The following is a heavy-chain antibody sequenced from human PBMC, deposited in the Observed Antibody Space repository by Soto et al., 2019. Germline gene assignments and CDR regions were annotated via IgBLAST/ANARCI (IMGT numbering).Heavy chain of an antibody. V-gene: IGHV4-30-2*01. CDR3: ARGGSSWFFDY. Sequence: PSETLSLTCAVSGGSISSGGYSWSWIRQPPGKGLEWIGYIYHSGSTYYNPSLKSRVTISVDRSKNQFSLKLSSVTAADTAVYYCARGGSSWFFDYWGQGTLVTVSS. D-gene: IGHD6-13*01. CDR1: GGSISSGGYS. CDR2: IYHSGST. J-gene: IGHJ4*02.